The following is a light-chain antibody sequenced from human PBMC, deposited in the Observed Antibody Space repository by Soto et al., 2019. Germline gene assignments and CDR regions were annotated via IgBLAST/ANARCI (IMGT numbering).Light chain of an antibody. CDR1: QTVSSR. Sequence: EIVLTQSPATLSSSPGERATLSCRASQTVSSRLAWYQHKPGQAPRLLIYDTSNRATGIPARFSGSGSGTDFTVTISSLEPEDFAVYYCHQRKSWPRTFGQGTKVEIK. V-gene: IGKV3-11*01. CDR2: DTS. J-gene: IGKJ1*01. CDR3: HQRKSWPRT.